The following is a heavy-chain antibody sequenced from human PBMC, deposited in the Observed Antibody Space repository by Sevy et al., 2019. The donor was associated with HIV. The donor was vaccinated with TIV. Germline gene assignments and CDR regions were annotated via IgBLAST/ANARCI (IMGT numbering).Heavy chain of an antibody. Sequence: SETLSLTCTVSGDSLSDYYWGWIRQPPGKGLEWIGFVFYSGTTTYNPSLGSRVSISVDTSKNQFSLRLTSVTAADTALYYCARERLDDYSNFFFDYWGRGTQVTVSS. CDR3: ARERLDDYSNFFFDY. CDR1: GDSLSDYY. CDR2: VFYSGTT. J-gene: IGHJ4*02. V-gene: IGHV4-59*01. D-gene: IGHD4-4*01.